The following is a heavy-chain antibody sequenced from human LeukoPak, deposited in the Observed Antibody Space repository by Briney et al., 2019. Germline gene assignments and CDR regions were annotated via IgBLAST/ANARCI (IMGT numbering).Heavy chain of an antibody. CDR1: GFTFSSYA. CDR3: ARSSSFGNRRNKNENDY. J-gene: IGHJ4*02. Sequence: GGSLRLSCAASGFTFSSYAMHWVRQAPGKGLEWVAVISYDGSNKYYADSVKGRFTISRDNSKNTLYLQMNSLRAEDTAVYYCARSSSFGNRRNKNENDYWGQGTLVTVSS. CDR2: ISYDGSNK. D-gene: IGHD6-13*01. V-gene: IGHV3-30-3*01.